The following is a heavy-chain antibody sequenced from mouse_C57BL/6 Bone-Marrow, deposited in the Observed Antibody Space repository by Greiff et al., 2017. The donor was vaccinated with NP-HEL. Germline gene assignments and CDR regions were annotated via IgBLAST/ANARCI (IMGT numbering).Heavy chain of an antibody. CDR2: ISSGGSYT. CDR3: ARKELDY. J-gene: IGHJ2*01. Sequence: EVKLVESGGDLVKPGGSLKLSCAASGFTFSSYGMSWVRQTPDKRLEWVATISSGGSYTYYPDSVKGRFTISRDNAKNTLYLQMSSLKSEDTAMYYCARKELDYWGQGTTLTVSS. V-gene: IGHV5-6*01. CDR1: GFTFSSYG.